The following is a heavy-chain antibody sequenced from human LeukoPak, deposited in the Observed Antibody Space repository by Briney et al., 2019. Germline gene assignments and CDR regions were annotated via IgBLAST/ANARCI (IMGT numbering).Heavy chain of an antibody. V-gene: IGHV3-15*01. J-gene: IGHJ4*02. Sequence: PGGSLRLSCVASGFTFSNALMNWVRQAPGKGLDWVGRIKSKTDGGTTDYAAPVKGRFTISRDDSKNTLYLQMNSLKTEDTAVYYCTTVGCSSTSCYIDYWGQGTLVPVSS. CDR2: IKSKTDGGTT. D-gene: IGHD2-2*01. CDR1: GFTFSNAL. CDR3: TTVGCSSTSCYIDY.